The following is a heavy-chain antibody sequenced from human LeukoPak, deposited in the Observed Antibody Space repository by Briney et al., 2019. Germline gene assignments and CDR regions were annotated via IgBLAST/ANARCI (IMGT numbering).Heavy chain of an antibody. D-gene: IGHD1-26*01. CDR1: GFTLSDYA. V-gene: IGHV3-23*01. J-gene: IGHJ4*02. CDR2: ISGSDGHT. CDR3: AKVPWVGTIT. Sequence: GGSLGLSCAATGFTLSDYAMNWVRQAPGEGLEWLSAISGSDGHTFYADSVKGRFTLSRDNSKNTLYLQMNNLRADDTAIYYCAKVPWVGTITWGQGTPVIVSS.